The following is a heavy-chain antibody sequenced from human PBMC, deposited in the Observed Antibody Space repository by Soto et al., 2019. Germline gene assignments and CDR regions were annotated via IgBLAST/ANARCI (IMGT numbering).Heavy chain of an antibody. CDR1: GFTFDDYA. Sequence: EVQLVEYGGGLVQPGRYLRLSCAASGFTFDDYAMHWVRQAPGKGREWVSGISWNSGSIGYADSVKGRFTISRDNAKNSLYLQMNSLRAEDTALYYCAKDRDIVVVPAAFDYWGQGTLVTVSS. D-gene: IGHD2-2*01. CDR3: AKDRDIVVVPAAFDY. V-gene: IGHV3-9*01. J-gene: IGHJ4*02. CDR2: ISWNSGSI.